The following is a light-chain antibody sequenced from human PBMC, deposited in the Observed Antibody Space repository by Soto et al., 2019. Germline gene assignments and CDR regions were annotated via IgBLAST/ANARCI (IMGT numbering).Light chain of an antibody. J-gene: IGKJ4*01. CDR3: QQKS. V-gene: IGKV3-20*01. CDR1: QSVSSSY. CDR2: GAS. Sequence: EIVLTQSPGTLSLSPGERDTLSCRASQSVSSSYLAWYQQKPGQAPRLLIYGASSRATGTPDRFSGSGSGTDFTLTISRLEPEDFAVYYCQQKSFGGGTKVEIK.